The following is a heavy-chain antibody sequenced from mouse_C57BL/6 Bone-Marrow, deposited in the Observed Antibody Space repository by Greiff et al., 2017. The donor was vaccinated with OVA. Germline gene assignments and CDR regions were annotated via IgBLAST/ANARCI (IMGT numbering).Heavy chain of an antibody. CDR1: GYTFTDYE. V-gene: IGHV1-15*01. CDR3: TRPYYDYDNFDD. CDR2: IDPETGGT. D-gene: IGHD2-4*01. J-gene: IGHJ2*01. Sequence: VQLQQSGAELVRPGASVTLSCKASGYTFTDYEMHWVKQTPVHGLEWIGAIDPETGGTAYNQKFKGKAILTADKSSSTAYMELRSLTSEDSAVYYCTRPYYDYDNFDDWGQGTTLTVSS.